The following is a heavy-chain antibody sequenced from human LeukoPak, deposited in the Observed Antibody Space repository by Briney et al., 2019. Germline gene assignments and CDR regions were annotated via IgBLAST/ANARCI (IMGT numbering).Heavy chain of an antibody. CDR1: GGTLSSYA. D-gene: IGHD1-7*01. J-gene: IGHJ4*02. Sequence: GSSVKVSCKASGGTLSSYAISWVRQAPGQGLEWMGRIIPILGIANYAQKFQGRVTITADKSTSTAYMELSSLRSEDTAVYYCARELELPQYYFDYWGQGTLVTVSS. V-gene: IGHV1-69*04. CDR3: ARELELPQYYFDY. CDR2: IIPILGIA.